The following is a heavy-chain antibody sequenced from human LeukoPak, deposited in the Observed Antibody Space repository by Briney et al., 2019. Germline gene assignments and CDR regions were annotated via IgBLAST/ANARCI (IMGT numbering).Heavy chain of an antibody. CDR2: ISWNSGSI. CDR1: GFTFDDYA. D-gene: IGHD6-19*01. V-gene: IGHV3-9*01. CDR3: AKGAAGAVAGPFDY. Sequence: GGSLRLSCAASGFTFDDYAMHWVRQAPGKGLEWVSGISWNSGSIGYADSVKGRFTISRDNAKNSLYLQMNSLRAEDTALCYCAKGAAGAVAGPFDYWGQGTLVTVSS. J-gene: IGHJ4*02.